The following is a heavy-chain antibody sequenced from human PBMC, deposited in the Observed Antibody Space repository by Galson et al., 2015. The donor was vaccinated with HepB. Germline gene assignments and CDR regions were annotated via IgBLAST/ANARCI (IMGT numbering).Heavy chain of an antibody. CDR2: IKGDGGTT. CDR3: ARGPGYYDTSGYLES. Sequence: SLRLSCAASGFTFSSYWMHWVRQAPGKGPVWVSRIKGDGGTTTYADSVRGRFTISRDNAKNTLYLQMNSLRVEDTAIYYCARGPGYYDTSGYLESWGQGTLVTVSS. J-gene: IGHJ5*02. D-gene: IGHD3-22*01. CDR1: GFTFSSYW. V-gene: IGHV3-74*03.